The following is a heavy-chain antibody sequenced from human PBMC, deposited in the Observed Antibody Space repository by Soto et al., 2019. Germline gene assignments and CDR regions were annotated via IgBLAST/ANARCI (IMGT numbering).Heavy chain of an antibody. V-gene: IGHV3-33*08. CDR2: IWYDGSNT. D-gene: IGHD2-15*01. Sequence: PGGSLRLSCAASGFTFSSYAMSWVRQAPGKGLEWVAAIWYDGSNTYYAAPVNGRFTISRDDSKNTLYLQMNSLKTEDTAVYYCTTVFSDSGGNPEHWGQGTVVTVSS. CDR3: TTVFSDSGGNPEH. CDR1: GFTFSSYA. J-gene: IGHJ4*02.